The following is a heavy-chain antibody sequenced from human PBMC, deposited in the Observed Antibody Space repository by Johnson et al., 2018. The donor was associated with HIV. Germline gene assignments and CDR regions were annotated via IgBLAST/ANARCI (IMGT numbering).Heavy chain of an antibody. J-gene: IGHJ3*02. CDR2: ISYDGSNK. CDR1: GFTFNDNW. Sequence: QVQLVESGGGLVQPGGSLRLSCAASGFTFNDNWMGWVRQAPGKGLEWVAVISYDGSNKYYADSVKGRFTISSDHSKNTLSLQMNSLRAEDTAVYYCARASVSSPRYSSSSDDAFDIWGQGTMVTVSS. D-gene: IGHD6-6*01. CDR3: ARASVSSPRYSSSSDDAFDI. V-gene: IGHV3-30*03.